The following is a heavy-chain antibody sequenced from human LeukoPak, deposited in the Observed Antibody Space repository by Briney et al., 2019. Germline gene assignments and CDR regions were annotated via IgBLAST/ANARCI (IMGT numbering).Heavy chain of an antibody. CDR1: ELTLSSNY. D-gene: IGHD2-15*01. CDR3: ARRAGSYSHSYDY. J-gene: IGHJ4*02. Sequence: PGGSLRLSCAASELTLSSNYMSWIRQAPGRGLEWVSFIYSGGSTYYADSVRGRFIISKDNPKNTLYLQMNSLRAEDTAVYYCARRAGSYSHSYDYWGQGTLVTVSS. V-gene: IGHV3-53*01. CDR2: IYSGGST.